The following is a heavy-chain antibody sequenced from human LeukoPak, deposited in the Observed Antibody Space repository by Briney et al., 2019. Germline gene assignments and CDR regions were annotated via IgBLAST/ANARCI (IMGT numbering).Heavy chain of an antibody. J-gene: IGHJ4*02. CDR2: ISSSGSTI. D-gene: IGHD4-11*01. CDR1: GFTFSNYA. V-gene: IGHV3-48*04. Sequence: GGSLRLSCAASGFTFSNYAMNWVRQAPGKGLEWVSYISSSGSTIYYADSVKGRFTISRDNAKNSLYLQMNSLRAEDTAVYYCARDRRATTVTPDYWGQGTLVTVSS. CDR3: ARDRRATTVTPDY.